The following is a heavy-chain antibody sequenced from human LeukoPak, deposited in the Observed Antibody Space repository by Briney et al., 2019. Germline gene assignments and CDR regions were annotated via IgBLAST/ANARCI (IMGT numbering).Heavy chain of an antibody. J-gene: IGHJ4*02. CDR1: GGTLSSYA. V-gene: IGHV1-69*13. Sequence: ASVKVSCKASGGTLSSYAISWVRQAPGQGLEWMGGIIPIFGTANYAQKFQGRVTITADESTSTAYMELSSLRSEDTAVYYCARDFCRGYLRFWGQGTLVTVSS. CDR3: ARDFCRGYLRF. CDR2: IIPIFGTA. D-gene: IGHD3-3*01.